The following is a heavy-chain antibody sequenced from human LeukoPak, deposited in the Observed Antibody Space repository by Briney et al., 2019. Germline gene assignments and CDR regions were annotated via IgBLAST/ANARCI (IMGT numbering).Heavy chain of an antibody. CDR1: GVTFSSYW. Sequence: PGGSLRLSCAASGVTFSSYWMRWVRQAPGKGLVWVSRINSDGSSTSYADSVKGRFTISRDNSKNTLYLQMSSLRAEDTAVYYCARGVGGSRTFDMWGQGTLVTVSS. J-gene: IGHJ3*02. V-gene: IGHV3-74*01. D-gene: IGHD3-10*01. CDR2: INSDGSST. CDR3: ARGVGGSRTFDM.